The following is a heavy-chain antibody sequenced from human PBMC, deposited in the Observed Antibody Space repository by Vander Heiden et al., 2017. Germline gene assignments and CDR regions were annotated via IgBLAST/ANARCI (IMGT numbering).Heavy chain of an antibody. J-gene: IGHJ4*02. CDR3: ARERDMITFGGVIVKLGYDY. V-gene: IGHV4-30-4*01. CDR1: GGSISRGDYY. D-gene: IGHD3-16*02. Sequence: QVHLQESGPGLVKPSQTLSPTFPVSGGSISRGDYYWGWVRQHPGRGLEWIGHICSSGRTYYNPSLKGRVTISVDTSKNQFSLKLSSVTAVDTDVYYCARERDMITFGGVIVKLGYDYWCQGTLVTVSS. CDR2: ICSSGRT.